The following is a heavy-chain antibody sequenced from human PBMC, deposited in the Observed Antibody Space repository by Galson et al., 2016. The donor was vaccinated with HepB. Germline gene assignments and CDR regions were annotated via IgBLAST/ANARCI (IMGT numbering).Heavy chain of an antibody. CDR1: GGILSSYA. D-gene: IGHD3-22*01. Sequence: SVKVSCKASGGILSSYAVNWVRQAPGQGLEWVGGIIPMLGTRNYAQKLQGRVTVTADKSTGTVYMELHSLTSEDTAVYHCARGGIYDSSGYYDYWGRGTLVTVAS. J-gene: IGHJ4*02. CDR2: IIPMLGTR. CDR3: ARGGIYDSSGYYDY. V-gene: IGHV1-69*06.